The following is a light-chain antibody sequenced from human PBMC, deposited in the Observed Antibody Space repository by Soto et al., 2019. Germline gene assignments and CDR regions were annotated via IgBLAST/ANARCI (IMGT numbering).Light chain of an antibody. V-gene: IGKV1-27*01. J-gene: IGKJ4*01. CDR1: QDISNY. Sequence: DIPLTQSPSSLSASVGDRITITCRPSQDISNYLAWYQQKPGKAPKLLISAASTLQSGVPTRFSGRRSGTDFTLTISSLLPEDVATYYCQKYYFAPLTFGGGTKVEIK. CDR3: QKYYFAPLT. CDR2: AAS.